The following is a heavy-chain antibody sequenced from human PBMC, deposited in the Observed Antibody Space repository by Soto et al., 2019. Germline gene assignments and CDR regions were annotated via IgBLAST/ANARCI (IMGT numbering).Heavy chain of an antibody. V-gene: IGHV1-69*12. D-gene: IGHD2-2*01. CDR2: IIPIYVTT. J-gene: IGHJ6*02. Sequence: QVQLVQSGAEAKKPGSAVRVSCQAFGGTFSEHGISWVRQAPGQGLEWMGGIIPIYVTTDYAQRFADRMSITADESTGTVYMELSNLRSEDTAVYFCAKIRSPPGRDCLRISCAHYYYYGMDVWGQGTTVTVSS. CDR3: AKIRSPPGRDCLRISCAHYYYYGMDV. CDR1: GGTFSEHG.